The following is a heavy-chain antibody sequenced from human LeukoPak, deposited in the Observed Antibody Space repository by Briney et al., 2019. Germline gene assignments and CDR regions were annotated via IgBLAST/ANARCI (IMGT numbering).Heavy chain of an antibody. CDR1: GGSISSYY. J-gene: IGHJ4*02. Sequence: SETLSLTCTVSGGSISSYYWSWIRQPPGKGLEWIGYIYYSGSTNYNPSLKSRVTISVDTSKNQFSLKLSSVTAADTAVYYCARSDYYDSSGYYGYWGQGTLVTVSS. D-gene: IGHD3-22*01. CDR3: ARSDYYDSSGYYGY. V-gene: IGHV4-59*01. CDR2: IYYSGST.